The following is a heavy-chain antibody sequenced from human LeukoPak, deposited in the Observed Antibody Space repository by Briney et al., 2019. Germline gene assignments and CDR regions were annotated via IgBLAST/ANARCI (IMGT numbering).Heavy chain of an antibody. CDR2: ITASGDIT. J-gene: IGHJ4*02. CDR1: GFTFSIYA. CDR3: AKAQSASYF. D-gene: IGHD1-26*01. V-gene: IGHV3-23*01. Sequence: GGSLRLSCTASGFTFSIYAMSWVRQAPGKGLEWVSTITASGDITYYADSMKGRFTTSRDNSKNTLYLQMSSLRAEDTAVYYCAKAQSASYFWGQGTLVTVSS.